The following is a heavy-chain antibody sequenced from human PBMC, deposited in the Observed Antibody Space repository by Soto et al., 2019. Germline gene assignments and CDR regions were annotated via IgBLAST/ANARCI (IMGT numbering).Heavy chain of an antibody. D-gene: IGHD4-17*01. CDR1: GFTLTTYT. CDR2: INGRGNYR. Sequence: PGGSLRLSCAASGFTLTTYTMNWVRQAPGMGLEWVSSINGRGNYRYYTDSVEGRFTISRDNSKNTLYLQMNSLRAEDTAVYYCARDCPTNYGDACMDVWGQGTTVTVSS. CDR3: ARDCPTNYGDACMDV. V-gene: IGHV3-21*04. J-gene: IGHJ6*02.